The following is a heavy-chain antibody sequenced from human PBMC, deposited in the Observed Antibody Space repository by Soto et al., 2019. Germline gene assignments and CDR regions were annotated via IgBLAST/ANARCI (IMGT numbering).Heavy chain of an antibody. Sequence: SVTLSLTCTVSGGSIRSGGYYWSWIRQHPWKGLEWIGYIYYSGSTYYNPSLKSRVTISVDTSKNQFSLKLSSVTAADTAVYYCAREPTDHYYDSSGPDAFDIWGQGTMVTVSS. CDR3: AREPTDHYYDSSGPDAFDI. CDR1: GGSIRSGGYY. V-gene: IGHV4-31*03. CDR2: IYYSGST. D-gene: IGHD3-22*01. J-gene: IGHJ3*02.